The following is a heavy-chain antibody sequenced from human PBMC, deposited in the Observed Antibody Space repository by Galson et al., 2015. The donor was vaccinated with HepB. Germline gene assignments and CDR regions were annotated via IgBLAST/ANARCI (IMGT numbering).Heavy chain of an antibody. CDR3: TRDGPLAATYYYYGMDV. D-gene: IGHD2-15*01. J-gene: IGHJ6*02. V-gene: IGHV3-49*03. CDR1: GFTFGDYA. CDR2: IRSKAYGGTT. Sequence: SLRLSCAASGFTFGDYAMSWFRQAPGKGLEWVGFIRSKAYGGTTEYAASVKGRFTISRDDSKSIAYLQMNSLKTEDTAVYYCTRDGPLAATYYYYGMDVWGQGTTVTVSS.